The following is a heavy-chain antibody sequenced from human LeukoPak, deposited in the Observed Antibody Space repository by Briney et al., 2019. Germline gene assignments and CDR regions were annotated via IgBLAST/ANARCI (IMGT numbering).Heavy chain of an antibody. CDR2: IRSKTDGGTT. CDR3: TTATQH. J-gene: IGHJ4*02. V-gene: IGHV3-15*01. CDR1: GFTFGDYA. Sequence: GRSLRLSCTASGFTFGDYAMSWVRQAPGKGLEWVGRIRSKTDGGTTDFAAPVKGRFTISRDDSQNTLFLHMNSLKTEDTAVYYCTTATQHWGQGTLVTVSS.